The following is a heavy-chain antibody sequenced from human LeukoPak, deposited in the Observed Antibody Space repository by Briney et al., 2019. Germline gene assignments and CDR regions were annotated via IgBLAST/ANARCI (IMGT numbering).Heavy chain of an antibody. J-gene: IGHJ4*02. CDR1: GYTFTSYA. D-gene: IGHD2-2*01. CDR2: INAGNGNT. CDR3: ARVQSAYCSSSSCYGGYFDC. Sequence: PSASVKVSCKASGYTFTSYAMHWVRQAPGQRPEWMGWINAGNGNTKYSQKFQGRVTITRDTSASTAYMELSSLRPEDTAVYYCARVQSAYCSSSSCYGGYFDCWGQGTLVTVSS. V-gene: IGHV1-3*01.